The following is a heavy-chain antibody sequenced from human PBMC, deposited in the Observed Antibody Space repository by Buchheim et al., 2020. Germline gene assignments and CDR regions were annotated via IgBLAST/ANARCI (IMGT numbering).Heavy chain of an antibody. CDR1: GFTFSSYG. CDR2: IWYDGSNK. D-gene: IGHD5-12*01. V-gene: IGHV3-33*01. J-gene: IGHJ4*02. CDR3: AREDIVATIALDY. Sequence: QVQLVESGGGVVQPGRSLRLSCAASGFTFSSYGMHWVRQAPGKGLEWVAVIWYDGSNKYYADSVKRRFTIPRDNSNNTLYLQMNSLRAEDTAVYYCAREDIVATIALDYWGQGTL.